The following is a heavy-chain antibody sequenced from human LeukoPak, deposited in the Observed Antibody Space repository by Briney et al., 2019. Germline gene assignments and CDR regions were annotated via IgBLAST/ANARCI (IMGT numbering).Heavy chain of an antibody. CDR1: GFTFSSYS. CDR2: ISYDGSNK. Sequence: PGGSLRLSCAASGFTFSSYSIHWVRQAPGKGLEWVAVISYDGSNKYYADSVKGRFTISRDNSKNTLYLEMNSLRTEDTAVYYCAKGGVWGSYRYSPYFDYWGQGTLVTVSS. D-gene: IGHD3-16*02. J-gene: IGHJ4*02. V-gene: IGHV3-30*18. CDR3: AKGGVWGSYRYSPYFDY.